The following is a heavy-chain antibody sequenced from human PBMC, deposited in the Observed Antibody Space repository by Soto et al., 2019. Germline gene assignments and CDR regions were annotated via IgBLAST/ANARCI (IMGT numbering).Heavy chain of an antibody. V-gene: IGHV5-10-1*01. Sequence: GESLKISCKGSGYSFTSYWITWVRQMPGKGLEWMGRIDPSDSYTNYSPSFQGHVTISADKSISTAYLQWSSLKASDTAMYYCASSTTVTTYGMDVWGQGTTVTVSS. CDR3: ASSTTVTTYGMDV. J-gene: IGHJ6*02. CDR1: GYSFTSYW. D-gene: IGHD4-17*01. CDR2: IDPSDSYT.